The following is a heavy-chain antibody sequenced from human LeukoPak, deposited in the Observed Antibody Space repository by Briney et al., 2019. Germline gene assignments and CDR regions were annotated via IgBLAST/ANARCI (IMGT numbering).Heavy chain of an antibody. D-gene: IGHD1-20*01. Sequence: GGSLRLSCAASGFTFSGHSMDWVRQAPGKGLEFVSSISNNFNTYYAGSVRGRFTISRDNAKNSLYLQMNNLRVEDTAVYYCARETHTWNQLPLDYWGQGTLVTVSS. CDR1: GFTFSGHS. CDR3: ARETHTWNQLPLDY. CDR2: ISNNFNT. J-gene: IGHJ4*02. V-gene: IGHV3-21*01.